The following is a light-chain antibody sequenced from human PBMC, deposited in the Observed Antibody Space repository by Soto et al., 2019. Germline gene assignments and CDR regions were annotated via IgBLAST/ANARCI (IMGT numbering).Light chain of an antibody. V-gene: IGLV2-18*02. Sequence: LNQPPSVSGFPVEAVTISCTGTSSDVGSYNRVCWYQQPPGTAPKLMIYEVSNRPSGVPDRFSASKSGNTASLTISGLQAEDEADYYCSSYTSSSTYVFGTGTKVTVL. J-gene: IGLJ1*01. CDR2: EVS. CDR3: SSYTSSSTYV. CDR1: SSDVGSYNR.